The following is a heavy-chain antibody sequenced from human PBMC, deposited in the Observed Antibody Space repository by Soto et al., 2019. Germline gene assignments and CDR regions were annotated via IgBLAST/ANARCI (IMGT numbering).Heavy chain of an antibody. V-gene: IGHV4-39*01. Sequence: QLQESGPGLVRPSETLSLKCTVSGGSVSNNNYYWGWIRQAPGKGLEWIGSMYYNGRTYYKSSLKGRLTVSVDTSKNQLSLTVISVTAADTPVYYCARHRTNLYASGGNYNSDLWGQGTLVTV. CDR1: GGSVSNNNYY. CDR3: ARHRTNLYASGGNYNSDL. CDR2: MYYNGRT. D-gene: IGHD1-26*01. J-gene: IGHJ5*02.